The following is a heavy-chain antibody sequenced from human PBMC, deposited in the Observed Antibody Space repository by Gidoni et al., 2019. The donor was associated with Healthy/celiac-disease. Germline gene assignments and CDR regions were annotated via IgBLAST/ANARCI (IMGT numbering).Heavy chain of an antibody. J-gene: IGHJ4*02. CDR2: INHSGST. Sequence: QVQLQQWGAGLLKPSETLSLTCAVYGGSFSGYYWSWIRQPPGKGLEWIGEINHSGSTNYNPSLKSRVTISVDTSKNQFSLKLSSVTAADTAVYYCASASVAGRSFDYWGQGTLVTVSS. D-gene: IGHD6-19*01. V-gene: IGHV4-34*01. CDR1: GGSFSGYY. CDR3: ASASVAGRSFDY.